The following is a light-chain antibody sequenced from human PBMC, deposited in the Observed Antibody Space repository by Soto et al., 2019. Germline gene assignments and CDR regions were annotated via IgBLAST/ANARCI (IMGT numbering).Light chain of an antibody. Sequence: QSVLTQPASVSGSPGQSITISCTGTISDVGAYNYVSLYQQHHPGEAPKLIIYDVSHRPSGVSNRFSGSKSGNTASLTISGLQTEDEADYYCSSYTSATTYVFGTGTKVTVL. CDR1: ISDVGAYNY. CDR2: DVS. CDR3: SSYTSATTYV. J-gene: IGLJ1*01. V-gene: IGLV2-14*03.